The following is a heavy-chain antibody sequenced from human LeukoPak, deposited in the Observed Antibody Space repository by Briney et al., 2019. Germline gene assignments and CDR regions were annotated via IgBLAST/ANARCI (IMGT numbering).Heavy chain of an antibody. CDR2: IYYGQTI. J-gene: IGHJ5*01. CDR3: VRHDGRGGATMGAFDS. V-gene: IGHV4-39*01. D-gene: IGHD4/OR15-4a*01. Sequence: SGTLSLTCTISAASISSSSHHWGWIRQSPGKGLEWLGSIYYGQTIYYNPSLNSRVTISVVTSKGQFTLQLNSVTAADTAVYYCVRHDGRGGATMGAFDSWGQGSLVTVSS. CDR1: AASISSSSHH.